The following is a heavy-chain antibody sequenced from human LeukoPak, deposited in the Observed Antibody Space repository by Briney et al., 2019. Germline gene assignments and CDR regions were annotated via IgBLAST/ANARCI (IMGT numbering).Heavy chain of an antibody. D-gene: IGHD3-9*01. CDR1: GYTFTSYD. Sequence: GASVKVSCKASGYTFTSYDINWVRQATGQGLEWMGWTNPNSGNTGYAQKFQGRVTMTRNTSISTAYMELSSLRSEDTAVYYCARRGNILTVYHLLGYWGQGTLVTVSS. V-gene: IGHV1-8*01. J-gene: IGHJ4*02. CDR3: ARRGNILTVYHLLGY. CDR2: TNPNSGNT.